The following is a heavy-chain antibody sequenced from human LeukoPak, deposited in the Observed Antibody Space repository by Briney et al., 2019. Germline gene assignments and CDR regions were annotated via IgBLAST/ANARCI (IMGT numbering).Heavy chain of an antibody. D-gene: IGHD3-22*01. CDR2: INPNSGGT. Sequence: ASVKVSCKASGYTFTGYYLHWVRQAPGQGLEWMGWINPNSGGTNYAQKFQGRVTMTRDTSISTAYMELSRLRSDDTAVYYCARPAGGYDSSGYHDAFDIWGQGTMVTVSS. CDR1: GYTFTGYY. J-gene: IGHJ3*02. CDR3: ARPAGGYDSSGYHDAFDI. V-gene: IGHV1-2*02.